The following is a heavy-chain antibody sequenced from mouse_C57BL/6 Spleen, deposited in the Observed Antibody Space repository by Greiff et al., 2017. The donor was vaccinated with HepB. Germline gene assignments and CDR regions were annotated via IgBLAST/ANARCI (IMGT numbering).Heavy chain of an antibody. CDR2: IDPSDSYT. CDR1: GYTFTSYW. V-gene: IGHV1-59*01. Sequence: VQLQQPGAELVRPGPSVKLSCKASGYTFTSYWMHWVKQRPGQGLEWIGVIDPSDSYTNYNQKFKGKATLTVDTSSSTAYMQLSSLTSEDSAVYYCHDLGYWGQGTTLTVSS. CDR3: HDLGY. D-gene: IGHD2-4*01. J-gene: IGHJ2*01.